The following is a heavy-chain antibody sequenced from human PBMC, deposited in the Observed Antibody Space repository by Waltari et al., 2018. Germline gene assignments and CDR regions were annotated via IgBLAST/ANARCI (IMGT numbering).Heavy chain of an antibody. CDR3: ARGLAGSTFRSEYDY. V-gene: IGHV1-46*01. CDR2: IHPCCDTT. Sequence: QVQLVQSGAEVKKPGASVKVSCKTSGYTFATYYLFWVRPAPGQGLEWMGRIHPCCDTTNDAQKFQCRVTMTRETSTSTVYLELSSLTSEDTAVYYWARGLAGSTFRSEYDYWGQGTLVTVSS. CDR1: GYTFATYY. D-gene: IGHD1-7*01. J-gene: IGHJ4*02.